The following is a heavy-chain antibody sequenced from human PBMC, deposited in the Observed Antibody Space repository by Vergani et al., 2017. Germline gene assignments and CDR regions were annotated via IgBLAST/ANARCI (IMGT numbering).Heavy chain of an antibody. Sequence: QVQLVQSGAEVKKPGASVKVSCKASGYTFTSYYMHWVRQAPGQGLEWMGIINPSGVSKSYAQKFQGRVTMTRDTSTSTVYMELSSLRSEDTAVYYCARDPDIVVVPAAPYYYYYYGMDVWGQGTTVTVSS. CDR2: INPSGVSK. CDR3: ARDPDIVVVPAAPYYYYYYGMDV. V-gene: IGHV1-46*01. J-gene: IGHJ6*02. CDR1: GYTFTSYY. D-gene: IGHD2-2*01.